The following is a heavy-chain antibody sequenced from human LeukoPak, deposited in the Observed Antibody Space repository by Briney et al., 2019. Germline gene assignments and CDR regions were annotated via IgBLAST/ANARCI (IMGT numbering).Heavy chain of an antibody. Sequence: GGSLRLSCAASGFTFSDYYMSWIRQAPGKGLEWVSYISSSSRYTNYADSVKGRFTISRDNAKNSLYLQMNSLRAEDTAVYYCARGGDGDNPYWYFDLWGRSTLVTVSS. J-gene: IGHJ2*01. D-gene: IGHD4-17*01. V-gene: IGHV3-11*06. CDR1: GFTFSDYY. CDR2: ISSSSRYT. CDR3: ARGGDGDNPYWYFDL.